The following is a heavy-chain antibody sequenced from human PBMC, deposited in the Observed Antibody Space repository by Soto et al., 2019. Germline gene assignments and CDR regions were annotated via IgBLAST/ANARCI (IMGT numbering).Heavy chain of an antibody. J-gene: IGHJ4*02. D-gene: IGHD2-15*01. V-gene: IGHV3-30*03. Sequence: GGSLRLSCAASGFTFSSYDMHWVRQAPGKGLEWVAVISYDGSNKYYADSVKGRFTISRDNAKNSVSLQMNSLRAEDTAVYYSARDGSGEDCSGGKCYYFDYWGLGTLVTVSS. CDR1: GFTFSSYD. CDR2: ISYDGSNK. CDR3: ARDGSGEDCSGGKCYYFDY.